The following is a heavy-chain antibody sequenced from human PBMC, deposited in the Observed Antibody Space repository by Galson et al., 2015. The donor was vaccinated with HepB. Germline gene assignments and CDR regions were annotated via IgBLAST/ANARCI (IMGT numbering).Heavy chain of an antibody. D-gene: IGHD2-2*01. CDR2: MNPNSGNT. CDR1: GYTFTSYD. CDR3: ARARRVVVPAAIGY. J-gene: IGHJ4*02. Sequence: SVKVSCKASGYTFTSYDINWVRQATGQGLEWMGWMNPNSGNTGYAQKFQGRVTMTRNTSISTAYMELSSLRSEDTAVYYCARARRVVVPAAIGYWGQGTLVTVSS. V-gene: IGHV1-8*01.